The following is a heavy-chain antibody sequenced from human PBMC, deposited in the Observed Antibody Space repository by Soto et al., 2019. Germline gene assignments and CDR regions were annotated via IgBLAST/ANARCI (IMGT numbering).Heavy chain of an antibody. D-gene: IGHD3-10*01. CDR1: GFTFSSYA. Sequence: QVQLVESGGGVVQPGRSLRLSCAASGFTFSSYAMHWVRQAPGKGLEWVAVISYDGSNKYYADSVKGRFTISRDNSKNTLYLQMNSLRAEDTAVYYCARGPPDYYGSGSYLDYWGQGTLVTVSS. V-gene: IGHV3-30-3*01. J-gene: IGHJ4*02. CDR2: ISYDGSNK. CDR3: ARGPPDYYGSGSYLDY.